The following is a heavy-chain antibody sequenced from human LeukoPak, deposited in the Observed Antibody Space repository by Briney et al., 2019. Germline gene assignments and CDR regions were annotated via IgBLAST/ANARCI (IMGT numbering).Heavy chain of an antibody. CDR3: ARSPYMDV. J-gene: IGHJ6*03. Sequence: SETLSLTCTVSGGSISSHYWSWIRQPPGKGLEWIGYIYYSGSTNYNPSLKSRVTISVDTSKNQFSLKLGSVTAADTAVYYCARSPYMDVWGKGTTVTVSS. V-gene: IGHV4-59*11. CDR1: GGSISSHY. CDR2: IYYSGST.